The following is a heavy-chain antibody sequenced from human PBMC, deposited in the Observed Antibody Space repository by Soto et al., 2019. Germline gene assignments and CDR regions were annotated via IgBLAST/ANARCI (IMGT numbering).Heavy chain of an antibody. CDR1: GYTFTSYY. CDR3: ARGGYYGSGSYYPLPLYYYYGMDV. V-gene: IGHV1-46*01. D-gene: IGHD3-10*01. CDR2: INPSGGST. J-gene: IGHJ6*02. Sequence: ASVKVSCKASGYTFTSYYMHWVRQAPGQGLEWMGIINPSGGSTSYAQKFQGRVTMTRDTSTSTVYMELSSLRSEDTAVYYCARGGYYGSGSYYPLPLYYYYGMDVWGQGTTVTVSS.